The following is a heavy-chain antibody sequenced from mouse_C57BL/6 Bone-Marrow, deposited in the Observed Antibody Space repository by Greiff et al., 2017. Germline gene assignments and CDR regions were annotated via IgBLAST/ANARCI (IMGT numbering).Heavy chain of an antibody. D-gene: IGHD2-4*01. V-gene: IGHV1-69*01. CDR3: AREGNYDYFYAMDY. Sequence: QVQLQQPGAELVMPGASVKLSCKASGYTFTSYWMHWVKQRPGQGLEWIGEIDPSDSYTNYNQKFKGKSTLTVAKSSSTAYMQLSSLTSEDSAVYYCAREGNYDYFYAMDYWGQGTSVTVAS. J-gene: IGHJ4*01. CDR2: IDPSDSYT. CDR1: GYTFTSYW.